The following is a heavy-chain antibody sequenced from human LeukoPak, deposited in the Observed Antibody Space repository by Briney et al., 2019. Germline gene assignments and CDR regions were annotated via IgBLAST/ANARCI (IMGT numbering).Heavy chain of an antibody. CDR2: IIPILGIA. D-gene: IGHD3-3*01. CDR1: GGTFSIYA. J-gene: IGHJ4*02. CDR3: ARAGYDFWSGYYFDY. Sequence: ASVKVSFKASGGTFSIYAISWVRQAPGQGLEWMGRIIPILGIANYAQKFQGRVTITADKSTSTAYMELSSLRSEDTAVYYCARAGYDFWSGYYFDYWGQGTLVTVSS. V-gene: IGHV1-69*04.